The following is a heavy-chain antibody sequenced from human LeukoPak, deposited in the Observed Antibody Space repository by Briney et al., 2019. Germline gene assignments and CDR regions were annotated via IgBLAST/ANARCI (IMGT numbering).Heavy chain of an antibody. J-gene: IGHJ5*02. CDR3: TVVTPGWFDP. CDR1: GFTVSSNY. Sequence: GGSLRLSCAASGFTVSSNYMSWVRQAPGKGLEWVSVIYSGGSTYYADSVKGRFTISRDNSKNTLYLQMNSLRAEDTAVYYCTVVTPGWFDPWGQRTLVTVSS. D-gene: IGHD4-23*01. V-gene: IGHV3-53*01. CDR2: IYSGGST.